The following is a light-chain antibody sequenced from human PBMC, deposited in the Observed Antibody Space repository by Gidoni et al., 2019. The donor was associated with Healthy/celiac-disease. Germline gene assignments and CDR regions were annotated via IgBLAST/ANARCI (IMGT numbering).Light chain of an antibody. Sequence: EIVLTQSTGTLSLYPGERATLSCRASQSVSSSYLAWYQQKPGQAPRLLIYGASSRATGIPDRFSGSGSGTDFTLTISRLEPEDFAVYYCQQYCSSPFTFGPGTKVDIK. CDR2: GAS. CDR3: QQYCSSPFT. V-gene: IGKV3-20*01. J-gene: IGKJ3*01. CDR1: QSVSSSY.